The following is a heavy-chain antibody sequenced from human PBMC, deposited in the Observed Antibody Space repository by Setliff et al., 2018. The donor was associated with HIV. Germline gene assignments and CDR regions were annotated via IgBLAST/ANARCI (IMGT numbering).Heavy chain of an antibody. D-gene: IGHD2-15*01. CDR1: GGSISSFY. J-gene: IGHJ3*02. Sequence: KASETLSLTCSVAGGSISSFYWSWIRQPPGKGLECVGYIYSIRSTNYNPSLKSRVTISVDTSKNQHSLKLRPVTAADTAVYYSARHLRHRGVAVSGAFDIWGQGTMVTVS. CDR2: IYSIRST. CDR3: ARHLRHRGVAVSGAFDI. V-gene: IGHV4-59*08.